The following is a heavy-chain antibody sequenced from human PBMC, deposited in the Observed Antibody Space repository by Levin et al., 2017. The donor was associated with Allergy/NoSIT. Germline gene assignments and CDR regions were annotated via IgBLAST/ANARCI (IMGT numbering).Heavy chain of an antibody. Sequence: PGGSLRLSCAASGFTFSSYGMHWVRQAPGKGLEWVAVISFDGTNKYYADSIKGRFTITRDNSENTVYLQMDSLRDDDTAVYYCAKDRVASGAMGSFQYWGQGALVIVSS. V-gene: IGHV3-30*18. CDR2: ISFDGTNK. D-gene: IGHD3-10*01. CDR1: GFTFSSYG. J-gene: IGHJ1*01. CDR3: AKDRVASGAMGSFQY.